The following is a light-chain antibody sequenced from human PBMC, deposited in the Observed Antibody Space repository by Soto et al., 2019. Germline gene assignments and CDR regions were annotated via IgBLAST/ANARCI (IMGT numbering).Light chain of an antibody. CDR1: QSISRY. CDR3: QQNYRATPWT. CDR2: ATS. V-gene: IGKV1-39*01. Sequence: DIQMTKSPSSLSASVGGIITIPCRVSQSISRYLNWYQHKPGKAPKLLINATSSLERGVPSRFSGGGAGTDFTLNISSLQPEDFATYYCQQNYRATPWTFGQGTKVDIK. J-gene: IGKJ1*01.